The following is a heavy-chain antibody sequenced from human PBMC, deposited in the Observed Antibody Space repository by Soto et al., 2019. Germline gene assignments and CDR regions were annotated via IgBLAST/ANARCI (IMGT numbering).Heavy chain of an antibody. CDR3: ARAPSTYHSPYFFDY. J-gene: IGHJ4*02. D-gene: IGHD3-16*01. CDR1: GGTFSRYT. V-gene: IGHV1-69*01. Sequence: QVQLVQSGAEVKKPGSSVKVSCKSSGGTFSRYTISWARQAPGQGIEWMGGIIPVFGTTNYAQRFQGRVTVTADDSTTTSYMALTSLTSDDTAVYYCARAPSTYHSPYFFDYWGQGTLVTVSS. CDR2: IIPVFGTT.